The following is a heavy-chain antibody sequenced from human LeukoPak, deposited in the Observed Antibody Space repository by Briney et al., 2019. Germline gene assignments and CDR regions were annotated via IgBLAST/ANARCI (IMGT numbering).Heavy chain of an antibody. CDR3: ARGLDLTVVTNTDFDY. J-gene: IGHJ4*02. Sequence: GTSVKVSCKASGYTFVKYGVIWVRQAPGQGLEWMGRINPNSGGTNYAQKFQGRVTMTRDTSIRTAYMELSRLRSDDTAVYYCARGLDLTVVTNTDFDYWGQGTLVTVSS. V-gene: IGHV1-2*06. CDR1: GYTFVKYG. CDR2: INPNSGGT. D-gene: IGHD2-21*02.